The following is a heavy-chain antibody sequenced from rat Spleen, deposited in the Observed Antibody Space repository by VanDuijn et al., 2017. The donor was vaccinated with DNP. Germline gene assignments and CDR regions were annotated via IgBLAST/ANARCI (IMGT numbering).Heavy chain of an antibody. J-gene: IGHJ2*01. Sequence: EVQLVESGGGLVQPGRSMKLSCAASGFTFSSFAMAWVRPAPTKGLEWVASISYDAGNTYYRDFMKGRFTISRDNAKSTLYLQMDRLRSEDTATYYCVGRPPPTRGPFDYWGQGVTVTVSS. CDR1: GFTFSSFA. V-gene: IGHV5-25*01. D-gene: IGHD1-4*01. CDR3: VGRPPPTRGPFDY. CDR2: ISYDAGNT.